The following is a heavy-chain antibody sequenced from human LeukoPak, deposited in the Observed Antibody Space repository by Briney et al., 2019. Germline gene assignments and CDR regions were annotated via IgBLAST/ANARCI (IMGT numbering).Heavy chain of an antibody. J-gene: IGHJ4*02. D-gene: IGHD6-6*01. Sequence: PSETLSLTCTVSGSSISSYYWSWIRQPPGKGLEWIGYIYYSGNTNYNPSLKSRVTISVDTSKNQFSLKLSSVAAADTAIYYCARDMFGSSSFDYWGQGTLVTVSS. CDR3: ARDMFGSSSFDY. CDR1: GSSISSYY. CDR2: IYYSGNT. V-gene: IGHV4-59*01.